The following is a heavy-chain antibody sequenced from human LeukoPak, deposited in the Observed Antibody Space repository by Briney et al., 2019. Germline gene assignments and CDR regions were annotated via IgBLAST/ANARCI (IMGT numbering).Heavy chain of an antibody. D-gene: IGHD5-12*01. CDR3: ARDIVATYYDF. Sequence: PSETLSLTCTVYGVSVSSGGYFWSGIRQHPGKALEWIGYIYYSGSTKYNPSLRSRVTISVDSSKNQFSLRLSSVTAADTAVYYCARDIVATYYDFWGQGTLVTVSS. V-gene: IGHV4-31*03. J-gene: IGHJ4*02. CDR2: IYYSGST. CDR1: GVSVSSGGYF.